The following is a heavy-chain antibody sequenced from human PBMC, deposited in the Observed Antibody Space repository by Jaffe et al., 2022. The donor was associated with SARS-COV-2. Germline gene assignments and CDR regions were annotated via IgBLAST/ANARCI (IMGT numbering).Heavy chain of an antibody. CDR1: GFTFSSYG. CDR2: ISYDGSNK. J-gene: IGHJ4*02. CDR3: AKAPGTAMAYFDY. D-gene: IGHD5-18*01. V-gene: IGHV3-30*18. Sequence: QVQLVESGGGVVQPGRSLRLSCAASGFTFSSYGMHWVRQAPGKGLEWVAVISYDGSNKYYADSVKGRFTISRDNSKNTLYLQMNSLRAEDTAVYYCAKAPGTAMAYFDYWGQGTLVTVSS.